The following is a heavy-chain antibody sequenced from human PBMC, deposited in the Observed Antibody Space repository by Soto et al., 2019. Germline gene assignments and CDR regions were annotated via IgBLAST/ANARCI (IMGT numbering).Heavy chain of an antibody. Sequence: PGGSLRLSCAASGFTFSSYWMHWVRQAPGKGQVWVSRINSDGSSTSYADSVKGRFTISRDNAKNTLYLQMNSLRAEDTAVYYCASTYFWSGYYGYYYYGMDVWGQGTTVTVSS. J-gene: IGHJ6*02. V-gene: IGHV3-74*01. CDR3: ASTYFWSGYYGYYYYGMDV. CDR1: GFTFSSYW. CDR2: INSDGSST. D-gene: IGHD3-3*01.